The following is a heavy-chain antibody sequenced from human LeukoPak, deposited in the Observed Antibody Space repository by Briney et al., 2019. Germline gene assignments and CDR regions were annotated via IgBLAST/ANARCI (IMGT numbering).Heavy chain of an antibody. CDR3: SNSYCGGDCYSGGYFDY. V-gene: IGHV3-23*01. J-gene: IGHJ4*02. CDR2: ISGSGAST. Sequence: PGGSLRLSCAASGFTFNSYAMSWVRQAPGKGLEWVSAISGSGASTYYADAVKGRFTISRDNSKNTLYLQMNSLKTEDTAVYYCSNSYCGGDCYSGGYFDYWGQGTLVTVSS. CDR1: GFTFNSYA. D-gene: IGHD2-21*02.